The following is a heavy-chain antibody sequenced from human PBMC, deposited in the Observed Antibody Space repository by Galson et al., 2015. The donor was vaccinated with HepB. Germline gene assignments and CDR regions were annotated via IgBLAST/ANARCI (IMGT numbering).Heavy chain of an antibody. D-gene: IGHD3-16*01. J-gene: IGHJ4*02. Sequence: SLRLSCATSGLTLSNAYLTWVRQAPGKGLECVGRIKSKIDGGTIDYAAPVKGRFTISRDDSKNTLYLQMNSLKTEDTAIYYCYTSPWGGGYWGQGMVVTVSS. CDR3: YTSPWGGGY. CDR1: GLTLSNAY. CDR2: IKSKIDGGTI. V-gene: IGHV3-15*01.